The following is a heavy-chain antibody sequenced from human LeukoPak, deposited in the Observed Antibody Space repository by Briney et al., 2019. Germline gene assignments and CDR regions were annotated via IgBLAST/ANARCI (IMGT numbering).Heavy chain of an antibody. D-gene: IGHD3-10*01. Sequence: SETLSLTCAVSGGSISSSNWWSWVRQPPGKGLEWIGEIYHSGSTNYNPSLKSRVTISVDKSKQQFSLKLSSVTAADTAVYYCARKPTELWFGELASTYYFDYWGQGTPVTVSS. CDR1: GGSISSSNW. CDR3: ARKPTELWFGELASTYYFDY. CDR2: IYHSGST. J-gene: IGHJ4*02. V-gene: IGHV4-4*02.